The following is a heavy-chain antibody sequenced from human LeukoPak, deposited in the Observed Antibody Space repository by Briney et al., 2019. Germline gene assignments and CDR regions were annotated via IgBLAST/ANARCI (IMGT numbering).Heavy chain of an antibody. V-gene: IGHV4-59*02. CDR3: ARETKLMGYSSGLGFNY. Sequence: SETLSLTCTVSGGFVSRESWTWIRQFPDKRLEWIGYISHSGASDYNPSLKTRVTISADTSKNQLSLNLTSVTAADTAVYYCARETKLMGYSSGLGFNYWGQGTLVTVSS. J-gene: IGHJ4*02. CDR1: GGFVSRES. D-gene: IGHD6-19*01. CDR2: ISHSGAS.